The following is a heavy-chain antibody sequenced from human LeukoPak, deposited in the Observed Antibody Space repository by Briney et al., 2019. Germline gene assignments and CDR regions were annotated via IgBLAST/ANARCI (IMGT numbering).Heavy chain of an antibody. Sequence: SETLSLTCSVSGGSISSSGHSWGWIRQPPGKGLEWIGIITYSGNSNYNPSLKSRVTISVDASNNQFSLKLTSMTAADTAVYYCVRRCYSGGVYYYFDYWGQGTLVTVSS. D-gene: IGHD2-15*01. J-gene: IGHJ4*02. CDR1: GGSISSSGHS. CDR3: VRRCYSGGVYYYFDY. CDR2: ITYSGNS. V-gene: IGHV4-39*01.